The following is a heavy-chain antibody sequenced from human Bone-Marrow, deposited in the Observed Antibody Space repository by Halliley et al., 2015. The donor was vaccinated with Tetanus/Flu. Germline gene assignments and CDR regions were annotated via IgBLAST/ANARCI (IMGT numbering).Heavy chain of an antibody. CDR3: ARRLGYCSSTSCNLDY. V-gene: IGHV4-39*01. J-gene: IGHJ4*02. Sequence: TLSLTCTTSGGSISSSSYYWGWVRQPPGKGLEWIGSIYYNGTPFYKPSLKSRVTISVDTPKNQFSLKLRYVTAADSGVYYCARRLGYCSSTSCNLDYWGQGTLVTVSS. CDR2: IYYNGTP. CDR1: GGSISSSSYY. D-gene: IGHD2-2*01.